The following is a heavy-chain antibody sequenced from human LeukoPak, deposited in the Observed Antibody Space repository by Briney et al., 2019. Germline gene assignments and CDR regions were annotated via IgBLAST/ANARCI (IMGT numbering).Heavy chain of an antibody. D-gene: IGHD3-10*01. J-gene: IGHJ4*02. V-gene: IGHV3-23*01. Sequence: GGSLRLSCAASGFTFSTYAMSWVRQAPGKGLEWVSIISGSGGSTYYADSVKGRFTISRDNSKYTLYLQMNSLRAEDTAVYYCARESGGPMVRDYYFDYWGQGTLVTVSS. CDR1: GFTFSTYA. CDR2: ISGSGGST. CDR3: ARESGGPMVRDYYFDY.